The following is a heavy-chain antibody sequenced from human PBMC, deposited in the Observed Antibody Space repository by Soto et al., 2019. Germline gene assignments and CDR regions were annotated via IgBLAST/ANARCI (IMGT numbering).Heavy chain of an antibody. CDR2: IKGDGSST. J-gene: IGHJ6*02. Sequence: GGALRLSCAGSGFTFSTYWMHGVRQAPGTGLEWVSRIKGDGSSTSYADSVKGRFTISRDNAKNTVYLQMNSLGAEDTAVYWCARGIRNYYGVDVWGQGTTVPVSS. CDR3: ARGIRNYYGVDV. V-gene: IGHV3-74*01. CDR1: GFTFSTYW.